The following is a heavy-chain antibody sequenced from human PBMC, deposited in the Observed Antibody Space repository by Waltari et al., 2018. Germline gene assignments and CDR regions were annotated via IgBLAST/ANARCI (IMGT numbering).Heavy chain of an antibody. V-gene: IGHV1-69*09. CDR2: IIPFLGIA. D-gene: IGHD3-22*01. CDR3: ARVSGYYDSSGYPDYGMDV. Sequence: QVQLVQSGAEVKKAGSSVKVSCKASGGTFSSYAISWVRQAPGQGLEWMGGIIPFLGIANYAQKFQGRVTITADKSTSTAYMELSSLRSEDTAVYYCARVSGYYDSSGYPDYGMDVWGQGTTVTVSS. J-gene: IGHJ6*02. CDR1: GGTFSSYA.